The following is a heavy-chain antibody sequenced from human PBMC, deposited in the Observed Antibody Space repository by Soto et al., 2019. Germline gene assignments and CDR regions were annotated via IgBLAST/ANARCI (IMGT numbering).Heavy chain of an antibody. CDR1: GFTFSNAW. J-gene: IGHJ5*02. V-gene: IGHV3-15*01. Sequence: PGGSLRLSCAASGFTFSNAWMSWVRQAPGKGLEWVGRIKSKTDGGTTDYAAPVKGRFTISRDDSKNTLYLEMNSLKTEDTAVYYCTSDPDYGDPTKGWFDLWGQGTLVTGSS. D-gene: IGHD4-17*01. CDR2: IKSKTDGGTT. CDR3: TSDPDYGDPTKGWFDL.